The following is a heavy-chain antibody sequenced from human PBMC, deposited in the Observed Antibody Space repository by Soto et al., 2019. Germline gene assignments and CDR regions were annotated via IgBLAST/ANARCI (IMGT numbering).Heavy chain of an antibody. J-gene: IGHJ4*02. CDR1: GDTFSSYV. CDR3: AIGPMFPSKPPRVDYFEY. D-gene: IGHD2-15*01. V-gene: IGHV1-69*12. Sequence: QVQLVQSGAEVKKPGSSVKVSCKASGDTFSSYVITWVRQAPGQGLEWMGGFIPLSGAANYAQKLAGRVTITADESTSTAYMELSRLRSEDTAVYYCAIGPMFPSKPPRVDYFEYWCQGTLVTVSS. CDR2: FIPLSGAA.